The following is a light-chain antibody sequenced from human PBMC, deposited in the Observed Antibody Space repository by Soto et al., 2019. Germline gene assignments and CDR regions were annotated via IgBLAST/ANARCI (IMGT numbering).Light chain of an antibody. V-gene: IGLV2-14*03. CDR1: SSDVGGYDY. Sequence: QSALTQPASVSGSPGQSITISCTGTSSDVGGYDYVSWYQQHPGKAPKLMIYDVSNRPSGLSNRFSGSKSGNTASLTISGLRAEDEADYYCSSFTSSVTLVFGGGTKLTVL. CDR2: DVS. J-gene: IGLJ2*01. CDR3: SSFTSSVTLV.